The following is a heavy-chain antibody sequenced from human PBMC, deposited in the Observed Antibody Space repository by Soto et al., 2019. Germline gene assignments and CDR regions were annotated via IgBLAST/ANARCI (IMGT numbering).Heavy chain of an antibody. V-gene: IGHV3-30*09. CDR3: ARRAWHSYYAIDV. CDR2: IEYDGSKK. Sequence: GQLVESGGGEVQPGRSLRLSCAASGFKFTDFALHWVRQAPGKGLEWVAIIEYDGSKKHYADSVKGRFAISRDNIKNTLDLEMNSQRPENTPVYFCARRAWHSYYAIDVWGQGTTVTVFS. D-gene: IGHD1-26*01. CDR1: GFKFTDFA. J-gene: IGHJ6*02.